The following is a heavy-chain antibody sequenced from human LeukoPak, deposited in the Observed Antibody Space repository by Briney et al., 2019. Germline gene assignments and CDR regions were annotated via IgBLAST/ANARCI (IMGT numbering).Heavy chain of an antibody. CDR3: AKLAPYDYVWGSYRWEGNYFDY. V-gene: IGHV3-23*01. Sequence: GGSLRLSCAASGFTFSSYAMSWVRQAPGKGLEWVSAISGSGGSTYYADSVKGRFTISRDNSKNTLYLQMNSLGAEDTAVYYCAKLAPYDYVWGSYRWEGNYFDYWGQGTLVTVSS. CDR2: ISGSGGST. CDR1: GFTFSSYA. D-gene: IGHD3-16*02. J-gene: IGHJ4*02.